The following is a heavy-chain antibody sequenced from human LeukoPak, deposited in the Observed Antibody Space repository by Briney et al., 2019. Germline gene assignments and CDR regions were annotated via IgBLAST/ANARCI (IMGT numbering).Heavy chain of an antibody. CDR1: GFTFSSYW. CDR3: ARDSGLRWPHWYFDL. V-gene: IGHV3-48*01. J-gene: IGHJ2*01. CDR2: ISSSSSTI. Sequence: GGSLRLSCAASGFTFSSYWMSWVRQAPGKGLEWVSYISSSSSTIYYADSVKGRFTISRDNAKNSLYLKMNSLRAEDTAVYYCARDSGLRWPHWYFDLWGRGTLVTVSS. D-gene: IGHD4-23*01.